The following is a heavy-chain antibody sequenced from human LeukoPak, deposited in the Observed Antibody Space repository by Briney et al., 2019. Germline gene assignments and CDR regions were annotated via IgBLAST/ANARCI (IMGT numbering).Heavy chain of an antibody. CDR3: AGAMYSSSWYGCWFDP. CDR2: IWYDGSNK. Sequence: GGSLRLSCAASGFTFSSYGMHWVRQAPGKGLEWVAVIWYDGSNKYYADSVKGRFTISRDNSKNTLYLQMNSLRAEDTAVYYCAGAMYSSSWYGCWFDPWGQGTLVTVSS. V-gene: IGHV3-33*01. J-gene: IGHJ5*02. D-gene: IGHD6-13*01. CDR1: GFTFSSYG.